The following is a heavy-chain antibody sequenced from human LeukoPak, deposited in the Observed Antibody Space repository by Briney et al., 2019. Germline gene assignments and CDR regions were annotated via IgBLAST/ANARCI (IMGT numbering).Heavy chain of an antibody. D-gene: IGHD5-18*01. V-gene: IGHV1-2*02. J-gene: IGHJ4*02. Sequence: ASVKVSCKAFGYTFTGYYMHWVRQAPGQGLEWMGWINPNSGGTNYAQKFQGRVTMTRDTSISTAYMELSRLRSDDTAVYYCALTPFSTAMGDYWGQGTLVTVSS. CDR2: INPNSGGT. CDR1: GYTFTGYY. CDR3: ALTPFSTAMGDY.